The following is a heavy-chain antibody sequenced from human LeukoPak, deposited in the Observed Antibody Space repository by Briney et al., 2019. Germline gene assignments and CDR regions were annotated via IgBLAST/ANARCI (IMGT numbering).Heavy chain of an antibody. CDR3: ARESFDV. Sequence: GGSLRLSCAVSGFTFSNSAMYWVRQAPGKGLEWVAVISKDGGIRSYADSVKGRFTISRDNTENTLYLQMNSLRPEDTTVYYCARESFDVWGQGTMVTVSS. V-gene: IGHV3-30*04. CDR1: GFTFSNSA. J-gene: IGHJ3*01. CDR2: ISKDGGIR.